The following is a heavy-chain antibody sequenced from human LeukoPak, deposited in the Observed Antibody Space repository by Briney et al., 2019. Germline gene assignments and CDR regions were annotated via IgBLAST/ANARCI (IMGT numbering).Heavy chain of an antibody. J-gene: IGHJ3*02. Sequence: PSETLSLTCAVSGGSISSNTYYWGWIRQPPGKGLECIGSIHYGGSTYYNPSLKSRVIISVDTSKNQFSLKLSSVTAADAAVYYCARAYYYASSAFDIWGQGTMGSVSS. CDR1: GGSISSNTYY. V-gene: IGHV4-39*01. CDR3: ARAYYYASSAFDI. CDR2: IHYGGST. D-gene: IGHD3-22*01.